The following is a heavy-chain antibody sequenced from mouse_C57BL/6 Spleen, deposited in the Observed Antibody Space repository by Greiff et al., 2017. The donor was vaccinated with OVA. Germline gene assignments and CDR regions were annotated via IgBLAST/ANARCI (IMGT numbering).Heavy chain of an antibody. D-gene: IGHD4-1*01. CDR1: GYSITSGYY. CDR2: ISYDGSN. Sequence: VQLQQSGPGLVKPSQSLSLTCSVTGYSITSGYYWNWIRQFPGNKLEWMGYISYDGSNNYNPSLKNRISITRDTSKNQFFLKLNSVTTEDTATYYCARRNWGLFDYWGQGTTLTVSS. J-gene: IGHJ2*01. V-gene: IGHV3-6*01. CDR3: ARRNWGLFDY.